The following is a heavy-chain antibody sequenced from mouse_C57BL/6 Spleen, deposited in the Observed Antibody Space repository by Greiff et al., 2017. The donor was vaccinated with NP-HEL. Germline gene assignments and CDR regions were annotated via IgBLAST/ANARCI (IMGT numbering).Heavy chain of an antibody. CDR3: ARGGVDGYFDV. V-gene: IGHV1-26*01. CDR2: INPNNGGT. CDR1: GYTFTDYY. Sequence: VQLQQSGPELVKPGASVKISCKASGYTFTDYYMNWVKQSHGKSLEWIGDINPNNGGTSYNQKFKGKATLTVDKSSSTAYMELRSLTSEDSAVYYCARGGVDGYFDVWGTGTTVTVSS. J-gene: IGHJ1*03.